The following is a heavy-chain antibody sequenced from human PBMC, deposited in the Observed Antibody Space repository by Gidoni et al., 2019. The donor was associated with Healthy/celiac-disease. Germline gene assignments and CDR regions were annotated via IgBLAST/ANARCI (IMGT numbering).Heavy chain of an antibody. CDR1: GFTFSNAW. V-gene: IGHV3-15*01. Sequence: EVQLVESGGGLVKPGGSLRLSCAASGFTFSNAWMTWVRQAPGKGLEWVGRIKSKTDGGTTDYAAPVKGRFTISRDDSKNTLYLQMNSLKTEDTAVYYCTTAPSLTYDFWSGYSWSYFDYWGQGTLVTVSS. D-gene: IGHD3-3*01. CDR2: IKSKTDGGTT. CDR3: TTAPSLTYDFWSGYSWSYFDY. J-gene: IGHJ4*02.